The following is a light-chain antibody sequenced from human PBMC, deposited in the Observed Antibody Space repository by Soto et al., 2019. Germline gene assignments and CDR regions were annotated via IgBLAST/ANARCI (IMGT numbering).Light chain of an antibody. CDR3: QQYDSSPWT. Sequence: EIVLTQSPDTLSLSPGERATLSCRASQSVSSNYLAWYQQKTGQTPRLLIYIASTRAPGIPDRFRGSGPGTHFTLTISRLEPEDCAVYYCQQYDSSPWTFGQGTKVEIK. CDR2: IAS. V-gene: IGKV3-20*01. CDR1: QSVSSNY. J-gene: IGKJ1*01.